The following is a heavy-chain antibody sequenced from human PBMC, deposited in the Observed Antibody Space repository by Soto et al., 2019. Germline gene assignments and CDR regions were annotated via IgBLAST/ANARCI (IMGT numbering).Heavy chain of an antibody. Sequence: SETLSLTCTVSGDSIISSDFYWGWGRQPPGKGLEWIGSIFYLGSSYYNPSLKSRVTMSVDTSKNQFSLRLRSVTAADTALYFCARHSLALRKNNWFDPWGQGIMVTVSS. CDR3: ARHSLALRKNNWFDP. J-gene: IGHJ5*02. V-gene: IGHV4-39*01. D-gene: IGHD3-3*02. CDR2: IFYLGSS. CDR1: GDSIISSDFY.